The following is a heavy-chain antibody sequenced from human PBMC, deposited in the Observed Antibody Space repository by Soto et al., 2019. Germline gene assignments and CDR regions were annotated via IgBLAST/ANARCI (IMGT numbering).Heavy chain of an antibody. V-gene: IGHV1-24*01. J-gene: IGHJ3*02. CDR1: GYTLTELS. CDR2: FDPEDGET. CDR3: AKHLGGSIVAPI. D-gene: IGHD2-21*01. Sequence: ASVKVSCKVSGYTLTELSMHWVRQAPGKGLEWMGGFDPEDGETIYAQKFQGRVTMTEDTSTDTAYMELSSLRSEDTAVYYCAKHLGGSIVAPIWGQGTMVTVSS.